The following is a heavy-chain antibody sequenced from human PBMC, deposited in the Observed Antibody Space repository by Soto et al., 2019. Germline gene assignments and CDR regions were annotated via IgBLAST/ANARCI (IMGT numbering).Heavy chain of an antibody. CDR3: ARDERMYSSSSADY. D-gene: IGHD6-6*01. J-gene: IGHJ4*02. CDR2: IGAYNGNT. V-gene: IGHV1-18*01. Sequence: ASVKVSCRASGYTFTSYGISWVRQAPGQGLEWMGWIGAYNGNTNYAQKLQGRVTMTTDTSTSTAYMELRSLRSDDTAVYYCARDERMYSSSSADYWGQGTLVTVSS. CDR1: GYTFTSYG.